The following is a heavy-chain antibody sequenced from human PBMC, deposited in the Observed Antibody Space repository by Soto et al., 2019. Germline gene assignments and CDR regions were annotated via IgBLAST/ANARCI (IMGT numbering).Heavy chain of an antibody. V-gene: IGHV3-9*01. CDR1: GFTFDDYA. CDR2: ISWNSGSI. D-gene: IGHD2-21*02. Sequence: GGSLRLSCAASGFTFDDYAMHWVRQAPGKGLEWVSGISWNSGSIGYADSVKGRFTISRDNAKNSLYLQMNSLRAEDTALYYCAKDSLHDLYGMDVWGQGTTVTVSS. J-gene: IGHJ6*02. CDR3: AKDSLHDLYGMDV.